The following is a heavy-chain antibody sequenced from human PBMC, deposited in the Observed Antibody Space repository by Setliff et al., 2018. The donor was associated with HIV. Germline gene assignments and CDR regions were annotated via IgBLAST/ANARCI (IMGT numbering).Heavy chain of an antibody. V-gene: IGHV3-23*01. D-gene: IGHD7-27*01. CDR3: ATDLHWAFDY. CDR1: GFSFRTYA. CDR2: ISATAGDT. J-gene: IGHJ4*02. Sequence: PGGSLRLSCAASGFSFRTYAMSWVRQAPGKGLEWVSAISATAGDTYYAYSVKGRFTISRDNAKNSLYLQMNSLRAEDAAVYYCATDLHWAFDYWGQGSLVTVSS.